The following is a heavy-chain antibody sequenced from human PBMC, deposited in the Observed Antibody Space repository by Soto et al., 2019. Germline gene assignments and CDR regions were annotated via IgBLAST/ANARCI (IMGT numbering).Heavy chain of an antibody. Sequence: PRGYLLLSCSASVFNFNIYSMNWVRQAPGKGLDLVSSISRFSDRTYYADSVKGRFAIFIANAENSVYLQVNSLRAEDTSVYYCARVGAYFGEFDYFDYWGQGTTVTVSS. CDR3: ARVGAYFGEFDYFDY. J-gene: IGHJ4*02. CDR2: ISRFSDRT. CDR1: VFNFNIYS. V-gene: IGHV3-21*06. D-gene: IGHD3-10*01.